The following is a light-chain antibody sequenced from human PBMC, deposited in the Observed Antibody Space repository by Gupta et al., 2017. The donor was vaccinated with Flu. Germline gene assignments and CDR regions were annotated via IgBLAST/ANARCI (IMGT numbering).Light chain of an antibody. CDR1: QSVSTN. CDR2: GTS. CDR3: QQYDNWPGT. V-gene: IGKV3-15*01. J-gene: IGKJ2*01. Sequence: EIVMTQSPATLSVSPGERATLSCRASQSVSTNFAWYQQKPGQAPRLLIYGTSTRATGIPARFSGSRSGTEFTLTISSLQSEDFAVYYCQQYDNWPGTFGQGTKLEIK.